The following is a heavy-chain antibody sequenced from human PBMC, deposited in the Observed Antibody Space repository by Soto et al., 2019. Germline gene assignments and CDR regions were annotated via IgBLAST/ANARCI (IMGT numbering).Heavy chain of an antibody. CDR2: INPNSRGT. Sequence: GASVKVSCKASGYTFTDYFIHWVRQAPGQGFEWMGWINPNSRGTNYAQKFQGRVTMTRDTSNSTAYMELRGLTSDDTAVYYCARVTLKAGNWFDPWGQGTLVTVPS. V-gene: IGHV1-2*02. CDR1: GYTFTDYF. CDR3: ARVTLKAGNWFDP. J-gene: IGHJ5*02.